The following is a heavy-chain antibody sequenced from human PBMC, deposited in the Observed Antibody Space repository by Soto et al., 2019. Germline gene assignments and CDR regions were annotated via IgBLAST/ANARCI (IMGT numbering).Heavy chain of an antibody. CDR2: IRSKAYGGTT. D-gene: IGHD3-22*01. CDR3: TRPSSGYYLDAFDI. Sequence: GESLKISCTASGFTFGDYAMSWVRQAPGKGLEWVGSIRSKAYGGTTEYAASVKGRFTISRDDSKSIAYLQMNSLKTEDTAVYYCTRPSSGYYLDAFDIWGKGTMVTV. V-gene: IGHV3-49*04. CDR1: GFTFGDYA. J-gene: IGHJ3*02.